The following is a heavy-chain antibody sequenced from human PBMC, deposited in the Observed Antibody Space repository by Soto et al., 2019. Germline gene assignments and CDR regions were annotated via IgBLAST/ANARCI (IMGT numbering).Heavy chain of an antibody. CDR3: ARDRDGYFTNGVCYPYNWFDP. CDR1: GFTFSSYS. D-gene: IGHD2-8*01. V-gene: IGHV3-48*02. J-gene: IGHJ5*02. Sequence: GGSLRLSCAASGFTFSSYSMNWVRQAPGKGLEWVSYISSSSSTIYYADSVKGRFTISRDNAKNSLYLQMNSLRDEDTAVYYCARDRDGYFTNGVCYPYNWFDPWGQGTLVTVSS. CDR2: ISSSSSTI.